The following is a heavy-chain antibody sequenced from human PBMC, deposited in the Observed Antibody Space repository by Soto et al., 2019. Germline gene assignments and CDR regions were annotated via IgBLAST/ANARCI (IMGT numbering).Heavy chain of an antibody. CDR3: ARESYSGGVWSFDL. CDR1: GGSITNHY. CDR2: AYSTGST. J-gene: IGHJ2*01. D-gene: IGHD6-19*01. V-gene: IGHV4-4*07. Sequence: QVHLQESGPGLLKPSETLSLTCTVSGGSITNHYWSWIRQPAGKELEWIGRAYSTGSTNYKPSLRSRVTMSLDTSKMQFSLQLTSVTAADTALYYCARESYSGGVWSFDLWGRGTLVTVSS.